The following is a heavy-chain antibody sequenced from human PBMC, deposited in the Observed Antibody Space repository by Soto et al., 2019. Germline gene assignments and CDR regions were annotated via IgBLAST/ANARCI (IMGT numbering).Heavy chain of an antibody. CDR3: AEGTTLYDLFTGTLAY. CDR2: IPGGGDHA. J-gene: IGHJ4*02. V-gene: IGHV3-23*01. CDR1: GFTFSTDA. Sequence: VQLLESGGDLVQPGGSLTLSCAASGFTFSTDAMTWVRQAPGKGLEWVSSIPGGGDHAYYADSVKGRFTISRDNSKNTVYLQMNSLRAEETAVYFCAEGTTLYDLFTGTLAYWGQGTLVIVSS. D-gene: IGHD3-9*01.